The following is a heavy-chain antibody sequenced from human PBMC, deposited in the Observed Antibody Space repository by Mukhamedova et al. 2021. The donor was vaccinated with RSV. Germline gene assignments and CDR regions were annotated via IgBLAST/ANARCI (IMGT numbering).Heavy chain of an antibody. J-gene: IGHJ4*02. D-gene: IGHD3-10*01. V-gene: IGHV4-30-4*01. CDR2: IYYSGST. CDR3: ARAAHYYYGSGSPDY. Sequence: IYYSGSTYYDPSLKSRVSISIDTSNNQFSLRLSSVTAADTAVYYCARAAHYYYGSGSPDYWGQGTLATVSS.